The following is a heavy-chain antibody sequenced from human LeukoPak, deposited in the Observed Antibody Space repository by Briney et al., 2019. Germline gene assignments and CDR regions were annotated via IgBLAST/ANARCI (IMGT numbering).Heavy chain of an antibody. J-gene: IGHJ4*02. Sequence: ASVKVSCKISGYTLTELSMHWVRQAAGKGLEWKGGFDPEDGETIYAQKFQGRVTMTTDTSTRTVYMDLRSLRSDDTAVYYCARSATQYFFDYWGQGTLVTVSS. CDR1: GYTLTELS. CDR2: FDPEDGET. CDR3: ARSATQYFFDY. V-gene: IGHV1-24*01. D-gene: IGHD3-3*01.